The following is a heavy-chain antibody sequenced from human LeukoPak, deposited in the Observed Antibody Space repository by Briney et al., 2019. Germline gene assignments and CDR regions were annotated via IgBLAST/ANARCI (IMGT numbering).Heavy chain of an antibody. V-gene: IGHV3-21*01. CDR2: ISSSSSYI. CDR1: GFTFSSYS. CDR3: ARQAITAMADY. J-gene: IGHJ4*02. Sequence: GGSLRLSCAASGFTFSSYSMNWVRQAPGKGLEWVSSISSSSSYIYYADSVKGRSTISRDNAKNSLYLQMNSLRAKDTAVYYCARQAITAMADYWGQGTLVTVSS. D-gene: IGHD5-18*01.